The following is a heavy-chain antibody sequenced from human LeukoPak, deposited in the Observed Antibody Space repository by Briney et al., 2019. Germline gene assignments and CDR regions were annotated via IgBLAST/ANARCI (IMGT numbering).Heavy chain of an antibody. CDR2: IYYSGST. V-gene: IGHV4-39*01. D-gene: IGHD2-2*01. J-gene: IGHJ3*02. CDR1: GGSISRSSYY. CDR3: ARVVPAAAIYSDAFDI. Sequence: SETLSLTCTVSGGSISRSSYYWGWIRQPPGKGLEWIGSIYYSGSTYYNPSLKSRVTISVDTSKNQFSLKLSSVTAADTAVYYCARVVPAAAIYSDAFDIWGQGTMVTVSS.